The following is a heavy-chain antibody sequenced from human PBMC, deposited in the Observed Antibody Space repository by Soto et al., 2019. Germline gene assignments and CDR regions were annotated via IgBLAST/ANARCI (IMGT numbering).Heavy chain of an antibody. CDR3: ARGTRAYYDFWSGPPVDYFDY. D-gene: IGHD3-3*01. J-gene: IGHJ4*02. Sequence: SETLSLTCTVSGGSISSYYWSWIRQPPGKGLEWIGYIYYSGSTNYNPSLKSRVTISVDTSKNQFSLKLSSVTTADTAVYYCARGTRAYYDFWSGPPVDYFDYWGQGTLVTVSS. CDR2: IYYSGST. V-gene: IGHV4-59*01. CDR1: GGSISSYY.